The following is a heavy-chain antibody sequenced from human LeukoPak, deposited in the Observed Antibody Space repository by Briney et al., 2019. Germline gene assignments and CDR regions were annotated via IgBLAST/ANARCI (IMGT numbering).Heavy chain of an antibody. J-gene: IGHJ3*02. Sequence: GGSLTLSCAAYRFTYSSYDMRWDPQAPGHGLEWVFTLSGSGGSTSDAVSVKGRFTISRDNSKKTLYLQMNSLRAEDTAVYYCAKDMSAVGVVITTYNPDDAFDIWGQGTMVTVSS. V-gene: IGHV3-23*01. CDR1: RFTYSSYD. D-gene: IGHD3-22*01. CDR3: AKDMSAVGVVITTYNPDDAFDI. CDR2: LSGSGGST.